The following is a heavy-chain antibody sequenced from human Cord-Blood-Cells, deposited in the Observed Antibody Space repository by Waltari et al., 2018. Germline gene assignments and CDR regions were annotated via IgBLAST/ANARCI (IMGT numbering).Heavy chain of an antibody. V-gene: IGHV4-39*07. CDR2: IYYSGST. D-gene: IGHD6-19*01. J-gene: IGHJ3*02. CDR3: ARLRAAVAGDAFDI. Sequence: QLQLQESGPGLVKPSETLSPTCTVSGCSISSSSYYWGWIRQPPGKGLEWIGSIYYSGSTYYNPSLKSRVTISVDTSKNQFSLKLSSVTAADTAVYYCARLRAAVAGDAFDIWGQGTMVTVSS. CDR1: GCSISSSSYY.